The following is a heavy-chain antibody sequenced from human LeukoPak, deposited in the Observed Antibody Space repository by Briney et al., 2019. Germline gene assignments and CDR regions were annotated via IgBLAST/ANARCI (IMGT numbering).Heavy chain of an antibody. CDR2: IYPGDSDT. CDR3: ARHGTAYSSSSWFDP. CDR1: GYSFTSYW. Sequence: GESLKISCKGSGYSFTSYWIGWVRQLPGKGLEWMGIIYPGDSDTRYSPSFQGQVTISADKSISTAYLQWSSLKASDTAMYYCARHGTAYSSSSWFDPWGQGTLVTVSS. V-gene: IGHV5-51*01. J-gene: IGHJ5*02. D-gene: IGHD6-6*01.